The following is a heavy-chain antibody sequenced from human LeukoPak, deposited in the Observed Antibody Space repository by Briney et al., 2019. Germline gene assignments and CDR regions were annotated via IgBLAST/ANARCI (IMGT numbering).Heavy chain of an antibody. CDR3: TTDRGFMARSFDY. Sequence: GGSLRLSCAASGFTFSNAWMSWVRQAPGKGLEWVGRIKSKTDGGTTDYAAPVKGRFTISRDDSKNTLYLQMNSLKTEDTAVYYCTTDRGFMARSFDYWGQGTLVTVSS. CDR2: IKSKTDGGTT. D-gene: IGHD6-6*01. CDR1: GFTFSNAW. V-gene: IGHV3-15*01. J-gene: IGHJ4*02.